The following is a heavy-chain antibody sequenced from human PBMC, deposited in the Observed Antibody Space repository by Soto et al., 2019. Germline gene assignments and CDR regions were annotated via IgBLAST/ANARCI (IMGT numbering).Heavy chain of an antibody. CDR3: ARSYDFWSGYGTFDP. J-gene: IGHJ5*02. CDR2: ISYDGSNK. CDR1: GFTFSSYA. Sequence: PGGSLRLSCAASGFTFSSYAMHWVRQAPGKGLEWVAVISYDGSNKYYADSVKGRFTISRDNSKNTLYLQMNSLRAEDTAVYYCARSYDFWSGYGTFDPWGQGTLVTVSS. V-gene: IGHV3-30-3*01. D-gene: IGHD3-3*01.